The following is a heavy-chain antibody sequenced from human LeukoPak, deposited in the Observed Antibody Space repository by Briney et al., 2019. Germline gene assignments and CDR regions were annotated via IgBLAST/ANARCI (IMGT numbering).Heavy chain of an antibody. Sequence: GGSLRLSCAASGFTFSSYGMHWVRQAPGKGLEWVAVISYDGSNKYYADSVKGRFTTSRDNAKNSLYLQMNSLRAEDTAVYYCARVRSSYWYDSNGYYHYDAFDMWGQGTMVTVSS. CDR1: GFTFSSYG. CDR3: ARVRSSYWYDSNGYYHYDAFDM. V-gene: IGHV3-30*03. J-gene: IGHJ3*02. CDR2: ISYDGSNK. D-gene: IGHD3-22*01.